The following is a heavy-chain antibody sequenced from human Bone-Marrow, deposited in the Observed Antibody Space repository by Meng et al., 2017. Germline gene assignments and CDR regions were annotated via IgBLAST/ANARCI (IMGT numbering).Heavy chain of an antibody. D-gene: IGHD3-22*01. V-gene: IGHV4-59*01. CDR1: GGSISSYY. CDR2: IYYSGST. CDR3: ARDISSSGYYYGGY. Sequence: SETLSLTCTVPGGSISSYYWSWIPQPPGKGLEWTGYIYYSGSTNYNPSLKSRVAISVDTSKNQCSLKLSSVTAAGTAVYYCARDISSSGYYYGGYWGQGTLVTVSS. J-gene: IGHJ4*02.